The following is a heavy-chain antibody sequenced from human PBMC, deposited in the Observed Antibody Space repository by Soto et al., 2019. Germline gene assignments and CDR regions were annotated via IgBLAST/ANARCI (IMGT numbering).Heavy chain of an antibody. D-gene: IGHD3-22*01. Sequence: TSETLSLTCTVSGGSISSGDYYWSWIRQPPGKGLEWIGYIYYSGSTYYNPSLKSRVTISVDTSKNQFSLKLSSVTAADTAVYYCARSFYDSSGYYQPFDYWGQGTLVTVSS. CDR3: ARSFYDSSGYYQPFDY. J-gene: IGHJ4*02. CDR2: IYYSGST. V-gene: IGHV4-30-4*01. CDR1: GGSISSGDYY.